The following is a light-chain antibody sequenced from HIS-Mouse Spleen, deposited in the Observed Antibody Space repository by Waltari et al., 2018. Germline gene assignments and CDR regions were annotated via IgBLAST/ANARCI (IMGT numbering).Light chain of an antibody. CDR2: PAS. CDR1: QGTSSY. V-gene: IGKV1-9*01. J-gene: IGKJ4*01. CDR3: QQLNSYPPTT. Sequence: DIQLTQSPSFLSASVGDRVTITCRASQGTSSYLAWYQQKPGKAPKLLLYPASTLQSGVPSRFSGSGSGTEFTLTISSLQPEDFATYYCQQLNSYPPTTFGGGTKVEIK.